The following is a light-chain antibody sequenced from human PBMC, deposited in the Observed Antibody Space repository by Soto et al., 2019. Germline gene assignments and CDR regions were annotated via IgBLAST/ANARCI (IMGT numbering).Light chain of an antibody. V-gene: IGKV3-20*01. J-gene: IGKJ1*01. Sequence: EIVLTQSPGTLSLSPGDGATLSCRASQSVSSGYLAWYQQKPGQAPRLLIYGASRRATGIPDRFSGSGSETDFTLSISRLEPEDFAVYWCQHYGNSPTFGQGTKVDIK. CDR1: QSVSSGY. CDR3: QHYGNSPT. CDR2: GAS.